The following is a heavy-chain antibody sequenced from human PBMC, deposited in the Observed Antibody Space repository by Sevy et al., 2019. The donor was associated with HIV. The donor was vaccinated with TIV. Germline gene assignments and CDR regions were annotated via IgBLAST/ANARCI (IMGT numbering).Heavy chain of an antibody. CDR3: ARDGALVGIVVVPAAISDFTYYMDV. D-gene: IGHD2-2*02. J-gene: IGHJ6*03. Sequence: ASVKVSCKASGYTFTGYYMHWVRQAPGQGLEWMGWINPNSGGTNDAQKFQGRVTMTRDTSISTAYMELSRRRSDDTAVYYCARDGALVGIVVVPAAISDFTYYMDVWGKGTTVTVSS. V-gene: IGHV1-2*02. CDR2: INPNSGGT. CDR1: GYTFTGYY.